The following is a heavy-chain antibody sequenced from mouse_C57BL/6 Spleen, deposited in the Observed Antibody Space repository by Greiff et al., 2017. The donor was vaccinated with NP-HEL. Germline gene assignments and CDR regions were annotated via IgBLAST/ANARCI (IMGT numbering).Heavy chain of an antibody. D-gene: IGHD1-1*01. CDR3: ARELRSFAY. V-gene: IGHV1-69*01. CDR2: IDPSDSYT. CDR1: GYTFTSYW. J-gene: IGHJ3*01. Sequence: VQLQQSGAELVMPGASVKLSCKASGYTFTSYWMHWVKQRPGQGLEWIGEIDPSDSYTNYNQKFKGKSTLTVDKSSSTAYMQLSSLTSEDSAVYYCARELRSFAYWGQGTLVTVSA.